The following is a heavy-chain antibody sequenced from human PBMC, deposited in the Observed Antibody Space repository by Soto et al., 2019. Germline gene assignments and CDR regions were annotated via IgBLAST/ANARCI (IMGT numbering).Heavy chain of an antibody. J-gene: IGHJ6*02. CDR3: ANGGGVRPYYYYGMDV. CDR2: ISGSGGST. D-gene: IGHD3-16*01. Sequence: GGSLRLSCAASGFTFSSYAMGWVRQAPGKGLEWVSAISGSGGSTYYADSVKGRFTISRDNSKNTLYLQMNSLRAEDTAVYYCANGGGVRPYYYYGMDVWGQGTTVTVSS. CDR1: GFTFSSYA. V-gene: IGHV3-23*01.